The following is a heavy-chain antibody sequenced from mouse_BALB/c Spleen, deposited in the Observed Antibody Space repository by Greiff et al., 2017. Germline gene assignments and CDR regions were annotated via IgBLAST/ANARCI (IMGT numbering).Heavy chain of an antibody. CDR2: INPSTGYT. Sequence: VQLQESGAELAKPGASVKMSCKASGYTFTSYWMHWVKQRPGQGLEWIGYINPSTGYTEYNQKFKDKATLTADKSSSTAYMQLSSLTSEDSAVYYCASKYYGSSYAMDYWGQGTSVTVSS. D-gene: IGHD1-1*01. CDR1: GYTFTSYW. V-gene: IGHV1-7*01. J-gene: IGHJ4*01. CDR3: ASKYYGSSYAMDY.